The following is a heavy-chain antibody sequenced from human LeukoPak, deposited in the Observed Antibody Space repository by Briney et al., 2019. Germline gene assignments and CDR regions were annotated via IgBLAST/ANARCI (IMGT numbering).Heavy chain of an antibody. CDR3: AKCPTWEPGY. CDR1: GFTFSSYA. D-gene: IGHD1-26*01. J-gene: IGHJ4*02. Sequence: GGSLRLSCAASGFTFSSYAMHWVRQAPGKGLEWVAVISYDGSNKYYADSVKGRFTISRDNSKNTLYLQMNSLRAEDTAVYYCAKCPTWEPGYWGQGTLVTVSS. CDR2: ISYDGSNK. V-gene: IGHV3-30*04.